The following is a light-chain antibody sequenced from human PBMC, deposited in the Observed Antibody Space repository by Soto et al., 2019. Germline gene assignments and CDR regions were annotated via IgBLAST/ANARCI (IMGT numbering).Light chain of an antibody. Sequence: QSALTQPASVSGSPGQSITISCTGTSSDVGGYNYVSWYQQQSGKAPKLIIHEVSNRPSGVSNRFSGSKSGNTASLTISGLQAEDEADYYCSSFAGSNNFPYVFGTGTKLTVL. V-gene: IGLV2-14*01. CDR3: SSFAGSNNFPYV. CDR1: SSDVGGYNY. CDR2: EVS. J-gene: IGLJ1*01.